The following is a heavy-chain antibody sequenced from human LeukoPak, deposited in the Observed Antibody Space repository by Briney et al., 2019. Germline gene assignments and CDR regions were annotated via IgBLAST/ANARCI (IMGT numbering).Heavy chain of an antibody. D-gene: IGHD2-2*01. J-gene: IGHJ6*04. CDR1: GFTFDDYA. CDR2: ISWNSGSI. V-gene: IGHV3-9*01. Sequence: GGSLRLSCAASGFTFDDYAMHWVRQAPGKGLEWVSGISWNSGSIGYADSVKGRFTISRDNAKNSLYLQMNSLRAEDTAVYYCARDVPAARYPKDVWGKGTTVTVSS. CDR3: ARDVPAARYPKDV.